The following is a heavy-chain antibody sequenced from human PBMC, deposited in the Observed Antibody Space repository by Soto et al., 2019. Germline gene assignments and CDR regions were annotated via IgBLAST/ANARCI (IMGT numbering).Heavy chain of an antibody. D-gene: IGHD4-17*01. J-gene: IGHJ3*02. CDR3: ARPDDYGAAFDI. CDR2: IYYSGST. V-gene: IGHV4-39*01. CDR1: GGSISSSSYY. Sequence: SETLSLTCTVSGGSISSSSYYWGWIRQPPGKGLEWIGSIYYSGSTYYNPSLKSRVTISVDTSKNQFSLKLSSVTAADTAVYYCARPDDYGAAFDIWGQGTMV.